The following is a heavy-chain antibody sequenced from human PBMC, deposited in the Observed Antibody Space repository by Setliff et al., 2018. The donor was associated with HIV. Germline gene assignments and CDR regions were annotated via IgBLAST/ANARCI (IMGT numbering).Heavy chain of an antibody. CDR1: GYTFTRYY. D-gene: IGHD3-9*01. V-gene: IGHV1-46*04. CDR2: INPSGVST. Sequence: ASVKVSCKASGYTFTRYYIHWVRQAPGQGIESMGIINPSGVSTIYAQKLQGRVTMTRDTSISTAYMELSRLRSDDTAVYYCARGSLLGYFDWLFPDWGQGTLVTVSS. CDR3: ARGSLLGYFDWLFPD. J-gene: IGHJ4*02.